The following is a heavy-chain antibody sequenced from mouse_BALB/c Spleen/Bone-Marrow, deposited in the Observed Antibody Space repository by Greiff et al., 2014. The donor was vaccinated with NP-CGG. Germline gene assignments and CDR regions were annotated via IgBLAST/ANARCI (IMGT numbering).Heavy chain of an antibody. D-gene: IGHD5-1-1*01. CDR1: GFSLTTFG. CDR2: IWSDGST. V-gene: IGHV2-6-2*01. J-gene: IGHJ4*01. CDR3: ARHERGYPYALDY. Sequence: QVQLKQSGPDLVAPSQSLSITCTVSGFSLTTFGVHWVRQPPGEGLEWLVVIWSDGSTTYNSTLKSRLSISKDNSKSQVFLQMNSLHTDDTAMYYCARHERGYPYALDYWGQGTSVTVSS.